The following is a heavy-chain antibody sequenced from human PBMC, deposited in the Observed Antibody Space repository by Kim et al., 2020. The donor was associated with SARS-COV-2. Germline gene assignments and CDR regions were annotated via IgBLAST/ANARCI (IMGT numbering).Heavy chain of an antibody. CDR3: ARDPNYYGSGHYGMDV. V-gene: IGHV4-59*01. Sequence: SLKSGITISVDTSKNQFSLKLSSVTAADTAVYYCARDPNYYGSGHYGMDVWGQGTTVTVSS. J-gene: IGHJ6*02. D-gene: IGHD3-10*01.